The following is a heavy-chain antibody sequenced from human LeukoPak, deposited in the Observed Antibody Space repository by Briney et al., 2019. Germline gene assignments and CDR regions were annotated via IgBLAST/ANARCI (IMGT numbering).Heavy chain of an antibody. D-gene: IGHD6-19*01. V-gene: IGHV3-74*01. J-gene: IGHJ4*02. Sequence: GGSLRLSCAASGFTFSTYWMHWVRQAPGKGLVWVSRMNSDGSTINYADSVKGRFTNSRDNAKNTLYPQMNSLRAEDTAVYYCARAGWYRFDYWGQGTLVTVSS. CDR1: GFTFSTYW. CDR2: MNSDGSTI. CDR3: ARAGWYRFDY.